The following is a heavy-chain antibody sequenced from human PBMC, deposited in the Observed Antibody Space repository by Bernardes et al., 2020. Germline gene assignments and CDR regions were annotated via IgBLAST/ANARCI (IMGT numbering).Heavy chain of an antibody. CDR3: AKTVSGTLEY. V-gene: IGHV3-23*01. CDR1: GFMFSSSA. J-gene: IGHJ4*02. D-gene: IGHD4-17*01. Sequence: GRPLQLLCAASGFMFSSSAMNWVRQAPGMGLDWVSVINPSGDFTSYADSVKGRFTVSRDNSKNTLFLQMNSLRAEDTAVYYCAKTVSGTLEYWGQGTLVTVSS. CDR2: INPSGDFT.